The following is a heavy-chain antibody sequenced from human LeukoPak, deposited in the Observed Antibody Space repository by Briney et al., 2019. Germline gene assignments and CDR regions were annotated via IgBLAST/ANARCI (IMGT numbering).Heavy chain of an antibody. J-gene: IGHJ1*01. CDR2: ISYDGGNK. D-gene: IGHD2-2*01. CDR3: AKDPANQLLYPAHFSH. Sequence: GGSLRLSCVASGFTFSSYAMHWVRQAPGKGLEWVAVISYDGGNKNYADSVKGRFTISRDNSKNTLYLHMNSLRAEDTAIYFCAKDPANQLLYPAHFSHWGQGTLVTVSS. CDR1: GFTFSSYA. V-gene: IGHV3-30-3*01.